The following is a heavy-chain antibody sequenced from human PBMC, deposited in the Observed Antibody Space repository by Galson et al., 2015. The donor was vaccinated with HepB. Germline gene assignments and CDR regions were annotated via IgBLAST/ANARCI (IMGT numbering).Heavy chain of an antibody. V-gene: IGHV3-74*01. CDR1: GFTFSSYL. Sequence: SLRLSCAASGFTFSSYLMHWVRQAPGKGLVWVSRIKNDGSATSYAASVKGRFSISRDNAKNMLYLQMNSLRAEDTAVYYCARDSSGLYYFDSWGQGTLVTVSS. D-gene: IGHD6-19*01. J-gene: IGHJ4*02. CDR3: ARDSSGLYYFDS. CDR2: IKNDGSAT.